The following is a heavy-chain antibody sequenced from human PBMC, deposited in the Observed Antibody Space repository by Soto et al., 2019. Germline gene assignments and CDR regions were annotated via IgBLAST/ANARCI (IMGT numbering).Heavy chain of an antibody. J-gene: IGHJ4*02. V-gene: IGHV4-4*02. D-gene: IGHD2-2*01. CDR2: IYHSGSN. CDR3: ASEYCSSTSCYLF. CDR1: GGSSSSSNW. Sequence: LETLSLTCAVAGGSSSSSNWWGWGRQPPGKGVEWSGEIYHSGSNNYNPSLKSRVTISVDKSKNQFSLKLSSVTAADTAVYYCASEYCSSTSCYLFWGQGTLVTVSS.